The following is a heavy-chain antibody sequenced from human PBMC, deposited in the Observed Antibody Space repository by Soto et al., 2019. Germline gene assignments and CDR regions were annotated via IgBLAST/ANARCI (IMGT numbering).Heavy chain of an antibody. D-gene: IGHD2-15*01. CDR2: IWYDGSNK. Sequence: GGSLRLSCAASGFTFNSYGMHWVRQAPGKGLEWVAVIWYDGSNKYCADSVKGRFTISRDNSKNTLYLQMNSLRAEDTAVYYCARGGLGYCSGGRCGDAFDIWGQGTMVTVSS. J-gene: IGHJ3*02. V-gene: IGHV3-33*01. CDR3: ARGGLGYCSGGRCGDAFDI. CDR1: GFTFNSYG.